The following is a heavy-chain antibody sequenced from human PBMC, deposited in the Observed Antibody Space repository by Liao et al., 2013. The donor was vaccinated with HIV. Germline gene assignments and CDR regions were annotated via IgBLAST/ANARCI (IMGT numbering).Heavy chain of an antibody. CDR2: IYSSGSS. D-gene: IGHD2-15*01. CDR1: GGSIRTYY. Sequence: QVQLQESGPGLVKPSETLSLTCTVSGGSIRTYYWSWIRQPAGKGLEWIGRIYSSGSSNYNPSLKSRVTMSVDTSNNQISLNLSSVTAADTAVYYCARGIDAFDIWGQGTMVTVSS. V-gene: IGHV4-4*07. CDR3: ARGIDAFDI. J-gene: IGHJ3*02.